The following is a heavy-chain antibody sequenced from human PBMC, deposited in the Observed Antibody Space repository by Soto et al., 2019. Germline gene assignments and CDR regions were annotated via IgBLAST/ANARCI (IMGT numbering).Heavy chain of an antibody. D-gene: IGHD1-26*01. CDR2: IYPGDSDT. CDR1: GYSFTTYW. V-gene: IGHV5-51*01. Sequence: PGESLKISCKGSGYSFTTYWIGWVRQMPGKGLEWMGIIYPGDSDTRYSPSFQGQVTISADKSISTAYLQMNSLNIEDSAVYYCGGAESPDTAYFSLYWGQGTPVTVSS. J-gene: IGHJ4*02. CDR3: GGAESPDTAYFSLY.